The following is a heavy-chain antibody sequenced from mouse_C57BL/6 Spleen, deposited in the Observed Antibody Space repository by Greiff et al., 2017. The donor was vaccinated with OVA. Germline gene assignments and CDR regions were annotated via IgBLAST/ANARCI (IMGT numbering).Heavy chain of an antibody. CDR2: INPNNGGT. D-gene: IGHD3-2*02. Sequence: EVQLQQSGPELVKPGASVKISCKASGYTFTDYYMNWVKQSHGKSLEWIGDINPNNGGTSYNQKFKGKATLTVDTSSSTAYMELRSLTSEDSAVYYCARERQTAQATFFAYWGQGTLVTVSA. V-gene: IGHV1-26*01. CDR1: GYTFTDYY. J-gene: IGHJ3*01. CDR3: ARERQTAQATFFAY.